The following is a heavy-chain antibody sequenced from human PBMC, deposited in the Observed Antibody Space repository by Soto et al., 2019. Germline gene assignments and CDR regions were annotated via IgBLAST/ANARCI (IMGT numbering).Heavy chain of an antibody. V-gene: IGHV1-2*02. J-gene: IGHJ4*02. CDR1: GYTFSDYY. Sequence: QVQLVQSGAEVRKPGASVKVSCKASGYTFSDYYRHWVRQAPGQGLEWMGWINPNSGGTKYAPKFQGGVTMIRGTSITTAYMELSRLRSGDTAGYYWAREPATAKAEGVDFWGQGTLVTVSS. D-gene: IGHD1-1*01. CDR3: AREPATAKAEGVDF. CDR2: INPNSGGT.